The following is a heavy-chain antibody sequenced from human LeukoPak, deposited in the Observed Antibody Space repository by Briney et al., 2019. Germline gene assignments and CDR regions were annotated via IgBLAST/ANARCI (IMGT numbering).Heavy chain of an antibody. CDR2: IRYDGSNK. J-gene: IGHJ4*02. D-gene: IGHD6-19*01. Sequence: GGSLRLSCAASGFTFSSYGMHWVRQAPGKGLEWVAFIRYDGSNKYYADSVKGRFTISRDNSKNTLYLQMNSLRAEDTAVYYCAKPGIAVAGISPFDYWGQGTLVTVSS. CDR1: GFTFSSYG. CDR3: AKPGIAVAGISPFDY. V-gene: IGHV3-30*02.